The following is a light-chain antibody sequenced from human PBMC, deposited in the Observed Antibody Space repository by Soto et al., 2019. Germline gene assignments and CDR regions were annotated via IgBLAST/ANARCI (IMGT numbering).Light chain of an antibody. Sequence: EIVLTQSPDTLSLSPGERATLSCRASQSVSRSTSLAWYQEKTGQSPRLLIYGASSRAVCVPDRFSGSGSETDFTLTISRLEPEDFAVYYCQQYGDSPLTFGGGTKVE. CDR2: GAS. V-gene: IGKV3-20*01. CDR3: QQYGDSPLT. CDR1: QSVSRSTS. J-gene: IGKJ4*01.